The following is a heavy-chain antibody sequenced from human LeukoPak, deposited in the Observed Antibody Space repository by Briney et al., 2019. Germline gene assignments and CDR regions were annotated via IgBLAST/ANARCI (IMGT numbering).Heavy chain of an antibody. J-gene: IGHJ6*02. V-gene: IGHV3-11*01. D-gene: IGHD2-2*01. CDR3: ARYWREVEQYPGYYYYGMDV. CDR2: ISSSDSTI. Sequence: GGSLRLYCAASGFTFSDYYMSWIRQAPGKGLEGVSYISSSDSTIYYADSVKGRFTISRDNAKNSLYLQMNSLRAEDTAVYYWARYWREVEQYPGYYYYGMDVWGQGTTVTVSS. CDR1: GFTFSDYY.